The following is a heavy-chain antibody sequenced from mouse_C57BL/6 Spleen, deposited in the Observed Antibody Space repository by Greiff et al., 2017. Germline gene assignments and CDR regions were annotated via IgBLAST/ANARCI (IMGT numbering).Heavy chain of an antibody. Sequence: EVQLVESGGDLVKPGGSLKLSCAASGFTFSSYGMSWVRQTPDKRLEWVATISSGGSYTYYPDSVKGRFTISRDNAKNTLYLQMSSLKSEDTAMYYCARHGDSSWFACWGQGTLVTVSA. CDR3: ARHGDSSWFAC. J-gene: IGHJ3*01. V-gene: IGHV5-6*01. CDR2: ISSGGSYT. CDR1: GFTFSSYG.